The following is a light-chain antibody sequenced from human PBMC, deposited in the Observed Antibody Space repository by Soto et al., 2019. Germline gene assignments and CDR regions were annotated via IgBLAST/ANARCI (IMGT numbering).Light chain of an antibody. V-gene: IGLV2-14*01. CDR2: DVS. CDR1: SSDVGGYNS. J-gene: IGLJ1*01. Sequence: QSALTQPASVSGSPGKSITISCTGTSSDVGGYNSVYWYQQHPGKVPQIMIYDVSIRPSGVPERFSDSNSGNTASLTIPGLQDEDEADYSGSSYTSISALVFGTGTKLTVL. CDR3: SSYTSISALV.